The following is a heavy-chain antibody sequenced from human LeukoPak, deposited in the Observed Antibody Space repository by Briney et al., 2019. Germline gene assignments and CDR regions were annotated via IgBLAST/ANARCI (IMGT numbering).Heavy chain of an antibody. CDR1: GFTFSTYG. V-gene: IGHV3-30*18. Sequence: PGGSLRLSCAASGFTFSTYGMHWVRQAPGKGLEWVAVISYDVSNKYYADSVKGRFTISRDNSKNTLYLQMNSLRAEDTAVYYWAKEYLIWFGDFDAFDIWGQGTMVTVSS. CDR2: ISYDVSNK. CDR3: AKEYLIWFGDFDAFDI. D-gene: IGHD3-10*01. J-gene: IGHJ3*02.